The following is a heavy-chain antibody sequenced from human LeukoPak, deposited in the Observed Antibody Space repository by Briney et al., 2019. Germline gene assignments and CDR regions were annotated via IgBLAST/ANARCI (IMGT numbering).Heavy chain of an antibody. CDR2: IFYSGHS. V-gene: IGHV4-59*12. Sequence: SETLSLTCSVSGAFSSRYYWSWVRQPLGKGLEWLGYIFYSGHSNYNPSLTSRISMSVDTSKAQFSLELTSVTAADTAVCYCARIDPLGFFDQWGPGTRLTLSS. CDR1: GAFSSRYY. D-gene: IGHD6-25*01. J-gene: IGHJ4*02. CDR3: ARIDPLGFFDQ.